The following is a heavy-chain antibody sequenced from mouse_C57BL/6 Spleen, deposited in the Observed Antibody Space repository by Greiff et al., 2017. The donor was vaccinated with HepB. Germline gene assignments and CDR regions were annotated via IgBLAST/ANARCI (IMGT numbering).Heavy chain of an antibody. Sequence: EVMLVESEGGLVQPGSSMKLSCTASGFTFSDYYMAWVRQVPEKGLEWVANINYDGSSTYYLDSLKSRFIISRDNAKNILYLQMSSLKSEDTATYYCARDPGSSYGYFDVWGTGTTVTVSS. J-gene: IGHJ1*03. CDR2: INYDGSST. CDR1: GFTFSDYY. V-gene: IGHV5-16*01. D-gene: IGHD1-1*01. CDR3: ARDPGSSYGYFDV.